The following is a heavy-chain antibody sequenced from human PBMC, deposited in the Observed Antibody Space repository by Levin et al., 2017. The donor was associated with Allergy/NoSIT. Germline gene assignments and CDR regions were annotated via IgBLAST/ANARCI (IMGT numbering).Heavy chain of an antibody. V-gene: IGHV1-2*02. CDR1: RYIFSDYF. Sequence: GESLKISCKASRYIFSDYFIHWVREAPGQGLEWMGWINPHSGDTKYAQEFQGRVTMTRDTSISTAYMELTRLTSDDTAVYYCARDLYNDDSVFGYWGQGTLVNVFS. CDR2: INPHSGDT. J-gene: IGHJ4*02. D-gene: IGHD3-22*01. CDR3: ARDLYNDDSVFGY.